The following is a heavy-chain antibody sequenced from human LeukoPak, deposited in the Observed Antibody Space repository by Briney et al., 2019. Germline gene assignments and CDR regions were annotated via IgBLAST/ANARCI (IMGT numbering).Heavy chain of an antibody. V-gene: IGHV4-59*12. CDR2: THYSGST. CDR3: ARGQEVPRYRFRFDY. J-gene: IGHJ4*02. D-gene: IGHD3-16*02. Sequence: SETLSLTCTVSGGSISSYSWSWIRQPPGKGLEWIGYTHYSGSTNYNPSLKSRVTISVDTSKNQFSLKLSSVTAADTAVYYCARGQEVPRYRFRFDYWGQGTLVTVSS. CDR1: GGSISSYS.